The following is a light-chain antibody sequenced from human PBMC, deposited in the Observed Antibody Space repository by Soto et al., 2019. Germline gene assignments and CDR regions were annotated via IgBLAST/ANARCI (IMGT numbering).Light chain of an antibody. Sequence: EIVMTQSPDTLSVSPGERASLSCRASQSVKTKLAWYQKKPGQPPRLLIYGASIRATGIPARFSGSGSGTEFTLTISSLQSEDFAVYYCQQGSDWPPTYTFGQGTKLEIK. V-gene: IGKV3-15*01. CDR2: GAS. J-gene: IGKJ2*01. CDR3: QQGSDWPPTYT. CDR1: QSVKTK.